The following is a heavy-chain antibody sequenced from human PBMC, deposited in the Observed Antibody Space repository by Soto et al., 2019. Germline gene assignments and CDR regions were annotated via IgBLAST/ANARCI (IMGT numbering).Heavy chain of an antibody. CDR2: ISGSGASIT. CDR1: GFTFSSYA. Sequence: PGGSLRLSCAASGFTFSSYAMSWVRQAPGKGLEWVSAISGSGASITYYADSVKGRFTISKDNAKNTLYLQMNSLRVEDTAVYYCARIDFWSGPPGDSWGQGTLVTVSS. J-gene: IGHJ4*02. V-gene: IGHV3-23*01. D-gene: IGHD3-3*01. CDR3: ARIDFWSGPPGDS.